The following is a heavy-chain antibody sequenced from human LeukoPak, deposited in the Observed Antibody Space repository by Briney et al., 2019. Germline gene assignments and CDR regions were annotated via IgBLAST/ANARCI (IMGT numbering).Heavy chain of an antibody. CDR3: ARPRGSRSMGAFDL. CDR1: GYSFTDYW. J-gene: IGHJ3*01. D-gene: IGHD2/OR15-2a*01. Sequence: GESLKISCKGSGYSFTDYWIGWVRPMPGKGLEWMGIIYPGDSDTRYSPSFQGQVTMSADKSISTAYLQWSSLKASDSAMYYCARPRGSRSMGAFDLWGQGTIVTVSS. CDR2: IYPGDSDT. V-gene: IGHV5-51*01.